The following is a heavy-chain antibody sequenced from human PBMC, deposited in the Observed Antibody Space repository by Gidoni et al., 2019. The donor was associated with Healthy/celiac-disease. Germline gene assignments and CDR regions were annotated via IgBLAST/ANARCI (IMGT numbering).Heavy chain of an antibody. J-gene: IGHJ5*02. D-gene: IGHD2-2*02. Sequence: QVQLQQWGAGLLKPSETLSLTCAVYGGSFSGYYWSWIRQPPGKGLEWFGEINHSGSTTYNPPLKSRVTISVDTSKTQFSLKLSSVTAADTAVHYCARGGQYQLLYGGLVWFDPWGQGTLVTVSS. CDR1: GGSFSGYY. V-gene: IGHV4-34*01. CDR2: INHSGST. CDR3: ARGGQYQLLYGGLVWFDP.